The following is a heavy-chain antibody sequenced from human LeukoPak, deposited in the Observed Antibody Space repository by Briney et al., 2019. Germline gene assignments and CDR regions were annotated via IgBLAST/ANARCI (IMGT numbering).Heavy chain of an antibody. CDR3: AKGSGSYLSYWYFDL. Sequence: GGSLRLSCAASGFSLSTYWMHWVRQAPGKGLEWVSRNSSDGSITSYADSVKGRFTISRDNSKNTLYTHMNSLTAEDTAVYYCAKGSGSYLSYWYFDLWGRGTLVTVSS. CDR1: GFSLSTYW. D-gene: IGHD1-26*01. CDR2: NSSDGSIT. V-gene: IGHV3-74*01. J-gene: IGHJ2*01.